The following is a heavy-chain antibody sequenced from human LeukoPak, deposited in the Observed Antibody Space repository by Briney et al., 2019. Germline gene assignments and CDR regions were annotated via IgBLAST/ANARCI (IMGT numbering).Heavy chain of an antibody. V-gene: IGHV5-51*01. CDR2: IYPGDSDT. CDR1: GYSFTSYW. J-gene: IGHJ4*02. D-gene: IGHD2-15*01. Sequence: GESLKISCKGSGYSFTSYWIGWVRQMPGKGLEWMGIIYPGDSDTRYSPSFQGQVTISADKSISTAYLQWSSLKASDTAMYYCARTLGYCSGGSCYPNVWGQGTLVTVSS. CDR3: ARTLGYCSGGSCYPNV.